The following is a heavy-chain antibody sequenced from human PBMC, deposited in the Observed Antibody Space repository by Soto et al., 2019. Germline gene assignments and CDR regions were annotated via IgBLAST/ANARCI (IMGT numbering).Heavy chain of an antibody. D-gene: IGHD3-3*01. CDR2: ISAYNGNT. V-gene: IGHV1-18*04. Sequence: GASVKVSCKASGYTFPSYGISWVRQAPGQGLEWMGWISAYNGNTNYAQKLQGRVTMTTDTSTSTAYMELRSLRSDDTAVYYCARVRPVYDFWSGYPPRGGYFDYWGQGTLVTVSS. CDR1: GYTFPSYG. J-gene: IGHJ4*02. CDR3: ARVRPVYDFWSGYPPRGGYFDY.